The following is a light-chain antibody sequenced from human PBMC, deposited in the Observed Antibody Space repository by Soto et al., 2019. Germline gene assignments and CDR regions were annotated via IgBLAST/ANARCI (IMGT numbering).Light chain of an antibody. J-gene: IGKJ2*01. V-gene: IGKV1-9*01. CDR3: QQVHNYPVT. CDR2: TAS. Sequence: DIQLTQSPSFLSASVGDRVTITCRASQDIGKNLAWYQQKPGKAPRLLIYTASILQSGVPSRFSGTASGTEFTLTISSLQPEDFATYYCQQVHNYPVTFGQVTKLEIK. CDR1: QDIGKN.